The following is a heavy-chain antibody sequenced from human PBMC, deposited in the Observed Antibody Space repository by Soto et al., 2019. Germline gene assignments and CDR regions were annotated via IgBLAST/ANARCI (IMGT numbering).Heavy chain of an antibody. CDR1: GGSFSGYY. CDR3: ATNTPAVAGPGWFDP. CDR2: NTPSGRT. Sequence: QVQLQQWGAGLLKPSETLSLTCAVHGGSFSGYYWSWIRQPPGKGLEWIGANTPSGRTNYNPSLKSRVTISVDTSTNQFALKLSSVTAADTAVYYCATNTPAVAGPGWFDPWGQGTLVTVSS. V-gene: IGHV4-34*01. D-gene: IGHD6-19*01. J-gene: IGHJ5*02.